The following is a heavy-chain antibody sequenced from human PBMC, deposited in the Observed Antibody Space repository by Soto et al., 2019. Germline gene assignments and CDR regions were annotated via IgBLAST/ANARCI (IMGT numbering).Heavy chain of an antibody. CDR3: ARSRFLVRGDPYDFDV. Sequence: SETLSLTCTVSGGSIGAYFWNWIRQPPGKGLEWVGYIYYSGSTNYNPSLKSRVTIAVDTSKNQFSLRLTSMTAADAAVYYCARSRFLVRGDPYDFDVWGQGTMVTVSS. CDR1: GGSIGAYF. V-gene: IGHV4-59*01. J-gene: IGHJ3*01. CDR2: IYYSGST. D-gene: IGHD3-10*01.